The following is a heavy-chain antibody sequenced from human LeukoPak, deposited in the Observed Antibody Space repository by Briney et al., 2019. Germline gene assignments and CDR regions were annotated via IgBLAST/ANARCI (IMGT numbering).Heavy chain of an antibody. CDR3: ARERNYGDYGNAFDV. Sequence: ASVRVSSMASGYTFTDYYIHWMRQAPGQGVEWMGWINPKRGVTTYAQKFQGRVTMTRDTSITTAYMELTRLRSDDTTIYYCARERNYGDYGNAFDVWGQGTKVTVSS. V-gene: IGHV1-2*02. CDR1: GYTFTDYY. D-gene: IGHD4-17*01. J-gene: IGHJ3*01. CDR2: INPKRGVT.